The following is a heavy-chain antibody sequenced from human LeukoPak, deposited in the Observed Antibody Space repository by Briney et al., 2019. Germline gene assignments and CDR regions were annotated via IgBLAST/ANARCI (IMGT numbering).Heavy chain of an antibody. CDR2: ISGSGGST. J-gene: IGHJ4*02. CDR1: GFTFSSYA. CDR3: AKWFMITFGGVIVTSPYFDY. D-gene: IGHD3-16*02. V-gene: IGHV3-23*01. Sequence: GGSLRLSCAASGFTFSSYAMSWVRQAPGKGLEWVSAISGSGGSTYYADSVKGRFTISRDNSKNTLYLQMNSLRAEDTAVYYCAKWFMITFGGVIVTSPYFDYWGQGTQVTVSS.